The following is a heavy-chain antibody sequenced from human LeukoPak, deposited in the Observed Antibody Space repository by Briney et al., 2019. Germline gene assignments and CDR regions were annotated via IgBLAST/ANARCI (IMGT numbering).Heavy chain of an antibody. CDR1: GFTFSSYS. CDR2: ISSSSSYI. J-gene: IGHJ4*02. D-gene: IGHD3-9*01. Sequence: GGSLRLSCAASGFTFSSYSMNWVRQAPGKGLEWVSSISSSSSYIYYADSVKGRFTISRDNAKNSLYLQMNSLRAEDTAVYYCASGLYFDWLLTPDPFDYWGQGTLVTVSS. CDR3: ASGLYFDWLLTPDPFDY. V-gene: IGHV3-21*01.